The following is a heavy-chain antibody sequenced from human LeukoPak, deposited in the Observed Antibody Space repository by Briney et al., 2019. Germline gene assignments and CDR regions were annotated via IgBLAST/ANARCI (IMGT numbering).Heavy chain of an antibody. CDR2: ISAYNSNT. CDR1: GYTFTSYG. Sequence: ASVKVSCKASGYTFTSYGISWVRQAPGQGLEWMGWISAYNSNTNYAQKLQGRVTMTTDTSTSTAYMELRSLRSDDTAVYYCASRTDCSSTSCSPYSSSSDWYFDLWGRGTLVTVSS. CDR3: ASRTDCSSTSCSPYSSSSDWYFDL. D-gene: IGHD2-2*01. V-gene: IGHV1-18*01. J-gene: IGHJ2*01.